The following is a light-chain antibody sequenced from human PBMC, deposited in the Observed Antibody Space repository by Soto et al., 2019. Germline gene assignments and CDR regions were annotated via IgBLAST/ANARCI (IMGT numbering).Light chain of an antibody. J-gene: IGKJ4*01. V-gene: IGKV3-11*01. CDR2: DAS. CDR1: QSVSSY. CDR3: QQRSNWPPKLT. Sequence: EIVLTQSPATLSLSPGERATLSCRASQSVSSYLAWYQQKPGQAPRLLIYDASNRATGIPARFSGSGSGTGFTLTISSLEPEDFAVYYCQQRSNWPPKLTFGGGTKVEIK.